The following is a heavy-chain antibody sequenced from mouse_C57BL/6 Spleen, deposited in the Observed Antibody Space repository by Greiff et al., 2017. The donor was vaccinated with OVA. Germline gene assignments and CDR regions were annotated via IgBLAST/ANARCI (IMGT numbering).Heavy chain of an antibody. Sequence: EVQLVESGGGLVKPGGSLKLSCAASGFTFSDYGMHWVRQAPEKGLEWVAYISSGSSTIYYADTVKGRFTISRDNAKNTLFLQMTSLRSEDTAMYYCASEDYYGSSYHWYFDVWGTGTTVTVSS. CDR2: ISSGSSTI. D-gene: IGHD1-1*01. CDR3: ASEDYYGSSYHWYFDV. CDR1: GFTFSDYG. V-gene: IGHV5-17*01. J-gene: IGHJ1*03.